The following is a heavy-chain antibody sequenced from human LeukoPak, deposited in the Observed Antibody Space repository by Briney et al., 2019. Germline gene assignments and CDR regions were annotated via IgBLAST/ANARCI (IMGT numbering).Heavy chain of an antibody. CDR3: ARHDILTGCDY. J-gene: IGHJ4*02. V-gene: IGHV1-8*02. D-gene: IGHD3-9*01. CDR2: MNPNSGNT. Sequence: ASVKVSCKASGYTFTSYGISWVRQATGQGLEWMGWMNPNSGNTGYAQKFQGRVTMTRNTSISTAYMELSSLRSEDTAVYYCARHDILTGCDYWGQGTLVTVSS. CDR1: GYTFTSYG.